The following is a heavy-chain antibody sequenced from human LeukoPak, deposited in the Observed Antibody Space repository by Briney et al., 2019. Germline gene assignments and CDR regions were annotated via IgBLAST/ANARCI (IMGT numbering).Heavy chain of an antibody. CDR3: ARDRRYDFWSGYYFDY. J-gene: IGHJ4*02. D-gene: IGHD3-3*01. Sequence: SETLSLTCAVYGGSFSGYYWSRIRQPPGKGLEWIGEINHSGSTNYNPSLKSRVTISVDTSKNQFSLKLSSVTAADTAVYYCARDRRYDFWSGYYFDYWGQGTLVTVSS. CDR1: GGSFSGYY. CDR2: INHSGST. V-gene: IGHV4-34*01.